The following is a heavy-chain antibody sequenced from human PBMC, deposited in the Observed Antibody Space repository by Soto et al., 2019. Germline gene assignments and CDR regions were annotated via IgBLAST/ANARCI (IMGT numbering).Heavy chain of an antibody. CDR1: GFSLSNSGVG. CDR3: ARCTLHDYGDYDPGTSHVFDS. V-gene: IGHV2-5*02. CDR2: IYGDNDK. D-gene: IGHD4-17*01. J-gene: IGHJ4*02. Sequence: QITLKESGPSPVKPTQTLTVTCTFSGFSLSNSGVGVAWIRQPPGKALEWLALIYGDNDKRYSPSLKTRLTIPKDTSKTQVVLTMTNMVPVDTATYYCARCTLHDYGDYDPGTSHVFDSWGQGTLVTVSS.